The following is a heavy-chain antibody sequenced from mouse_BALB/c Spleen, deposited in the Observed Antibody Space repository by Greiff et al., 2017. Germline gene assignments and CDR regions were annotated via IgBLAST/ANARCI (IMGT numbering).Heavy chain of an antibody. CDR3: AREHYYGSSYFDY. CDR2: IWGDGST. D-gene: IGHD1-1*01. V-gene: IGHV2-6-7*01. Sequence: VKLMESGPGLVAPSQSLSITCTVSGFSLTGYGVNWVRQPPGKGLEWLGMIWGDGSTDYNSALKSRLSISKDNSKSQVFLKMNSLQTDDTARYYCAREHYYGSSYFDYWGQGTTLTVSS. J-gene: IGHJ2*01. CDR1: GFSLTGYG.